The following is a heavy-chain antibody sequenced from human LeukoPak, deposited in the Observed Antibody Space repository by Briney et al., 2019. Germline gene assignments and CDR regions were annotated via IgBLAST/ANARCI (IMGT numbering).Heavy chain of an antibody. CDR2: ISSSSNYI. CDR1: GFTFSSYA. J-gene: IGHJ2*01. V-gene: IGHV3-21*01. Sequence: GGSLRLSCAASGFTFSSYAMNWVRQAPGKGLEWVSSISSSSNYIYYADSVKGRFTISRDNAKNSLYLQMNSLRAEDTAVFYCARGGRYFDLWGRGTLVTVSS. CDR3: ARGGRYFDL. D-gene: IGHD1-26*01.